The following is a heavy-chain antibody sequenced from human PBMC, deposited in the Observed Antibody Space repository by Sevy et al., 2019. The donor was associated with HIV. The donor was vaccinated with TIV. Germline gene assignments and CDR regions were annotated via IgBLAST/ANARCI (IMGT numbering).Heavy chain of an antibody. CDR3: ARGYSSSWSSPLDY. V-gene: IGHV1-8*01. CDR1: GYTFTSYD. D-gene: IGHD6-13*01. CDR2: MNPNSGNT. Sequence: ASVKVSCKASGYTFTSYDINWVRQATGQGLEWMGWMNPNSGNTGYAQKFQGRVTMTRNTSISTAYMELSSLRSEDTAVYYRARGYSSSWSSPLDYWGQGTLVTVSS. J-gene: IGHJ4*02.